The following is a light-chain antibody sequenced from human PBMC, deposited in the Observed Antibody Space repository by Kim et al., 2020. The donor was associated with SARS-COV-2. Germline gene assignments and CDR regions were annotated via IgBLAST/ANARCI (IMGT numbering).Light chain of an antibody. CDR1: SSNIGAGYD. J-gene: IGLJ2*01. Sequence: QSVLTQPPSVSGAPGQRVTISCTGSSSNIGAGYDVHWYQQLPGTAPKLLIYGNSNRPSGVPDRFSGSKSGTSASLAIIGLQAEDEADYYCQSYDSSLSGSVFGGGTQRTVL. CDR3: QSYDSSLSGSV. CDR2: GNS. V-gene: IGLV1-40*01.